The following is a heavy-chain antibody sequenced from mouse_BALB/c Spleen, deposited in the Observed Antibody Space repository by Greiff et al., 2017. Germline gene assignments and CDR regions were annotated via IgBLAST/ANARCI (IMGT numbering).Heavy chain of an antibody. J-gene: IGHJ4*01. Sequence: EVQVVESGGGLVKPGGSLKLSCAASGFTFSDYYMYWVRQTPEKRLEWVATISDGGSYTYYPDSVKGRFTISRDNAKNNLYLQMSSLKSEDTAMYYCARDKYAMDYWGQGTSVTVSS. CDR3: ARDKYAMDY. V-gene: IGHV5-4*02. CDR2: ISDGGSYT. CDR1: GFTFSDYY.